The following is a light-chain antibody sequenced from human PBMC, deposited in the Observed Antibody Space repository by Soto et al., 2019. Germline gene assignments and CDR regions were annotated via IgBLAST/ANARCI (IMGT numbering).Light chain of an antibody. J-gene: IGKJ4*01. CDR3: QQFNSSPFT. Sequence: DIQLTQSPSFLSASVGDRLTITCRASQDIRSSLAWYQQKPGKAPNLLIYTVSTLQSGVPSRFSRSRSGTEFPLTISSLQPEDFATYACQQFNSSPFTFGGGTKVEI. CDR1: QDIRSS. CDR2: TVS. V-gene: IGKV1-9*01.